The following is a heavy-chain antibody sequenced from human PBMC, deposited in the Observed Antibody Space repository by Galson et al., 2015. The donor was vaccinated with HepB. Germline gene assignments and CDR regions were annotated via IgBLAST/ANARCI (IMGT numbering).Heavy chain of an antibody. CDR3: ARAENYYDSSGYWC. Sequence: SVKVSCKASGYTFTSYGISWVRQAPGQGLEWMGWISAYNGNTNYAQKLQGRVTMTTDTSTSTAYMELRSLRSDDTAVYYCARAENYYDSSGYWCWGQGTLVTVSS. D-gene: IGHD3-22*01. V-gene: IGHV1-18*04. J-gene: IGHJ4*02. CDR1: GYTFTSYG. CDR2: ISAYNGNT.